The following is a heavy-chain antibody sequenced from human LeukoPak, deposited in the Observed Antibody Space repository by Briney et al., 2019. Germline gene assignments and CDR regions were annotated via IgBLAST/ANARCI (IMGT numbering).Heavy chain of an antibody. V-gene: IGHV1-58*01. CDR1: GFTFTSSA. Sequence: SVKVSCKASGFTFTSSAVQWVRQARGQRLEWIGWIVVGSGNTNYAQKFQERVTIARDMSTSAAYMELRSLRSDDTAVYYCARDRSNSDYRGQGTLVTVSS. J-gene: IGHJ4*02. CDR3: ARDRSNSDY. CDR2: IVVGSGNT. D-gene: IGHD1-26*01.